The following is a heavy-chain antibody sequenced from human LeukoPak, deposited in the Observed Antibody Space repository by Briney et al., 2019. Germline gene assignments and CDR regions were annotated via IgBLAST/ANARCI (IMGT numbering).Heavy chain of an antibody. J-gene: IGHJ6*03. CDR3: ATYRYCSSTSCYNGYYYYYMDV. CDR2: FDPEDGET. D-gene: IGHD2-2*02. V-gene: IGHV1-24*01. CDR1: GYTLTELS. Sequence: ASVKVSCKVCGYTLTELSMHWVRQAPGKGLEWMGGFDPEDGETIYAQKFQGRVTMTEDTSTDTAYMELSSLRSEDTAVYYCATYRYCSSTSCYNGYYYYYMDVWGKGTTVTVSS.